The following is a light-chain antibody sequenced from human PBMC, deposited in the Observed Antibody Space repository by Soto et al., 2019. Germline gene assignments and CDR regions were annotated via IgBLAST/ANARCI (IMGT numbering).Light chain of an antibody. CDR2: DVN. Sequence: LTQPASVSWSPGHSITISCTGTSSDVGAYNYVSWYQQHPGKAPKLMIYDVNIRPSGVSNRFSGSKSGNTASLTISGLQAEDEADYYCTSWTTSTTMKFGGGTKVTVL. CDR1: SSDVGAYNY. V-gene: IGLV2-14*01. CDR3: TSWTTSTTMK. J-gene: IGLJ2*01.